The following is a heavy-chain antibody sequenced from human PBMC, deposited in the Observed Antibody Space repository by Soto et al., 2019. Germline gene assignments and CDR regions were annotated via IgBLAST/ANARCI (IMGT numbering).Heavy chain of an antibody. V-gene: IGHV4-59*08. CDR3: ARSSIEPRVFMYPFDS. CDR2: IYSSGST. Sequence: SETLSLTCTVSGGSISNYYWSWIRQPPGKGLEWIGYIYSSGSTHYNPSLQSRVTISIDTSKNQVSLKVNSVTAADTAVYYCARSSIEPRVFMYPFDSWGQGTLVTVSS. D-gene: IGHD6-6*01. CDR1: GGSISNYY. J-gene: IGHJ4*02.